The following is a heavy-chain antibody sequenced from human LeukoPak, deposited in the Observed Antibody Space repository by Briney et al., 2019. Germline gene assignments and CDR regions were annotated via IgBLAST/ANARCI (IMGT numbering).Heavy chain of an antibody. CDR2: ISYDGSNK. J-gene: IGHJ4*02. CDR1: GFTFSSYG. V-gene: IGHV3-30*18. Sequence: GGSLRLSCAASGFTFSSYGMHWVRQAPGKGLEWVAVISYDGSNKYYADSVKGRFTISRDNSKNTLYLQMNSLRAEDTAVYYCAKDLPDSSGYYDYWGQGTLVTVSS. CDR3: AKDLPDSSGYYDY. D-gene: IGHD3-22*01.